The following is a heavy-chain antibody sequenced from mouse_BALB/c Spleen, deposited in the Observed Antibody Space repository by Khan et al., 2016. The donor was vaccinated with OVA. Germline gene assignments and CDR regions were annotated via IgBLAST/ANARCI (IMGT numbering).Heavy chain of an antibody. V-gene: IGHV9-3-1*01. Sequence: QIQLVQSGPELKKPGETVKISCKASGYTFTNYGMNWVKQAPGKGLKWMGWINTYTGEPTYADDFKGRFAFSLETSASTAYLQIDNLKNEDTATYFCARPPYFSYVLDSWGQGTSGTVSS. CDR3: ARPPYFSYVLDS. J-gene: IGHJ4*01. CDR1: GYTFTNYG. D-gene: IGHD2-10*01. CDR2: INTYTGEP.